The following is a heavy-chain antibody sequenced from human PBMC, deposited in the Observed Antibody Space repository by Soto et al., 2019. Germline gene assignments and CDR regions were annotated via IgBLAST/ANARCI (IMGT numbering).Heavy chain of an antibody. CDR3: ARSHSGGPPGWFDP. J-gene: IGHJ5*02. CDR1: GFTVSSNY. CDR2: IYSGGST. V-gene: IGHV3-53*01. Sequence: PGGSLRLSCAASGFTVSSNYMSWVRQAPGKGLEWVSVIYSGGSTYYADSVKGRFTISRDNSKNTLYLQMNSLRAEDTAVYYCARSHSGGPPGWFDPWGQGTLVTVSS. D-gene: IGHD1-26*01.